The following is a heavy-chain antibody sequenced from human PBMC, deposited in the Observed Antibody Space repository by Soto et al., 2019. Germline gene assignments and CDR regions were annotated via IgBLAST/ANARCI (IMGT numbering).Heavy chain of an antibody. CDR1: GGSISSYY. J-gene: IGHJ5*02. CDR3: GRDRQWLVDP. Sequence: SETLSLTCTVSGGSISSYYWSWIRQPPGKGLEWIGYIYYSGSTNYNPSLKTRVTISVATSKNQFSLKLSSVTAAATAVYSCGRDRQWLVDPWGQGTLVTVSS. V-gene: IGHV4-59*01. CDR2: IYYSGST. D-gene: IGHD6-19*01.